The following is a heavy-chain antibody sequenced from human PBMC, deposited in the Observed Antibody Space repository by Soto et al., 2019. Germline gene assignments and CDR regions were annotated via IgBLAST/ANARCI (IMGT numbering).Heavy chain of an antibody. CDR1: VYTFTNYW. CDR3: ARYPTLTDYFFHGMDV. D-gene: IGHD4-17*01. CDR2: IYPGDSDT. J-gene: IGHJ6*02. V-gene: IGHV5-51*01. Sequence: GESLKISCKGSVYTFTNYWIVWVRQIPGKGLEWMGIIYPGDSDTRYSPSFQGQVTISADRSISTAYLQWSSLKASDTGMYYCARYPTLTDYFFHGMDVWGQGTTVTVS.